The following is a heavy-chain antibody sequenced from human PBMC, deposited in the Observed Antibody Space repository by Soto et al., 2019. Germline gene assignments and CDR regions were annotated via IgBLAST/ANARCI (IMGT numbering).Heavy chain of an antibody. D-gene: IGHD4-17*01. CDR1: GGSISSGGYS. Sequence: QLQLQESGSGLVKPSQTLSLTCAVSGGSISSGGYSWSWIRQPPGKGLEWIGYIYHSGSTYYNPSLTSRVTISVDRSKNQFSLKLSSVTAADTAVYYCARAVHGDYEEYNWFDPWGQGTLVTVSS. CDR3: ARAVHGDYEEYNWFDP. V-gene: IGHV4-30-2*01. J-gene: IGHJ5*02. CDR2: IYHSGST.